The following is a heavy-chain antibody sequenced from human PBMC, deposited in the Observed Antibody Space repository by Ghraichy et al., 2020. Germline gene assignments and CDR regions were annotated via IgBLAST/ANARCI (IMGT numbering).Heavy chain of an antibody. CDR2: ISYSGIT. D-gene: IGHD3-22*01. J-gene: IGHJ6*02. Sequence: SETLSHTCTVSGGSISGNFWSWIRQPPGKGVEWIGYISYSGITNYNPSLKSRVTISVDTSKNQVSLKLSSVTAADTAVYYCARYLTMIGSTYYYGLDVWGQGTTVTVSS. CDR3: ARYLTMIGSTYYYGLDV. V-gene: IGHV4-59*01. CDR1: GGSISGNF.